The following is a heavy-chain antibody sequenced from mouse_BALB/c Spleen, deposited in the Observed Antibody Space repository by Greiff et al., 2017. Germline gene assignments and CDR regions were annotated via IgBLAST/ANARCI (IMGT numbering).Heavy chain of an antibody. Sequence: QVQLKQSGAELVRPGVSVKISCKGSGYTFTDYAMHWVKQSHAKSLEWIGVISTYYGDASYNQKFKGKATMTVDKSSSTAYMELARLTSEDSAIYYCARKDYYGYGAMDYWGQGTAVTVAA. CDR3: ARKDYYGYGAMDY. J-gene: IGHJ4*01. CDR1: GYTFTDYA. CDR2: ISTYYGDA. D-gene: IGHD1-2*01. V-gene: IGHV1S137*01.